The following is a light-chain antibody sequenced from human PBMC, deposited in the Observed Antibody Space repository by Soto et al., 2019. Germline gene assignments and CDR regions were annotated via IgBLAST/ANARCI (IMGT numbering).Light chain of an antibody. CDR3: SSYTSSNTYV. Sequence: QSVLTQPASVSGPPGQSITISCAGTSSDVGGYNYVSWYQQHPGKAPKLIIFEVSNRPSGVSNRFSASKSVNTASLTISGLQTEDEADYFCSSYTSSNTYVFGTGTKVTVL. V-gene: IGLV2-14*01. CDR1: SSDVGGYNY. CDR2: EVS. J-gene: IGLJ1*01.